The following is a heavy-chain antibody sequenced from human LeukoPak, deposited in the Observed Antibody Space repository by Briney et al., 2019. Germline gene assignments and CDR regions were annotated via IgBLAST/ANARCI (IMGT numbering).Heavy chain of an antibody. CDR3: ARQPTNGPFNH. Sequence: GESLKISCKGSGYSFTNYCIAWVRQMPGKGLEWMGIIYPGDSDTRYSPSFQGQVTISADKSISTAYLQWSSLEASDAAMYYCARQPTNGPFNHWGQGTLVTVSS. CDR1: GYSFTNYC. V-gene: IGHV5-51*01. D-gene: IGHD2-8*01. J-gene: IGHJ4*02. CDR2: IYPGDSDT.